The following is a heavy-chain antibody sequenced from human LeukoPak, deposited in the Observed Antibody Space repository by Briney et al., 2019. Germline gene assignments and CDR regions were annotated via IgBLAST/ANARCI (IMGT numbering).Heavy chain of an antibody. CDR1: GFTFSSYG. CDR3: ARDHGGILTGWIYYFDY. J-gene: IGHJ4*02. CDR2: ISYDGSNK. V-gene: IGHV3-30*03. Sequence: GGSLRLSCAASGFTFSSYGMHWVRQAPGKGLEWVAVISYDGSNKYYADSVKGRFTISRDNSKNTLYLQMNSLRAEDTAVYYCARDHGGILTGWIYYFDYWGQGTLVTVSS. D-gene: IGHD3-9*01.